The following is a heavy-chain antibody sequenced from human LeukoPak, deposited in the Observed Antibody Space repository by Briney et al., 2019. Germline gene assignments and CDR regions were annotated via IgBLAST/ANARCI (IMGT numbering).Heavy chain of an antibody. Sequence: SETLSLTCTVSGGSISSYYWSWIRQPPGKGLEWIGYIYYSGSTNYNPSLKSRVTISVDTSKNQISLKLSSVTAADTAVYYCARDYANYDILTGYSTDAFDIWGQGTMVTVSS. CDR2: IYYSGST. V-gene: IGHV4-59*12. CDR3: ARDYANYDILTGYSTDAFDI. J-gene: IGHJ3*02. CDR1: GGSISSYY. D-gene: IGHD3-9*01.